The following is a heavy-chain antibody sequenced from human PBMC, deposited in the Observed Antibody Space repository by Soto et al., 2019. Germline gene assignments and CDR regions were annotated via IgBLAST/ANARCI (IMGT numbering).Heavy chain of an antibody. D-gene: IGHD6-13*01. J-gene: IGHJ4*02. CDR1: GYSFTSYW. Sequence: GESLKISCKGSGYSFTSYWISWVRQMPGKGLEWMGRIDPSDSYTNYSPSFQGHVTISADKSISTAYLQWNSLEASDTAFYFCARSPSSSPYFDYWGQGALVTVS. CDR3: ARSPSSSPYFDY. V-gene: IGHV5-10-1*01. CDR2: IDPSDSYT.